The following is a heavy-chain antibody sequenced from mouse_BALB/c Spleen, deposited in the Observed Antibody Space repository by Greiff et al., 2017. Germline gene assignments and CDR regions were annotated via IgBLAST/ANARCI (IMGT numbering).Heavy chain of an antibody. CDR2: ISSGGGNT. CDR1: GFTFSSYT. J-gene: IGHJ4*01. V-gene: IGHV5-9*03. Sequence: EVKLMESGGGLVKPGGSLKLSCAASGFTFSSYTMSWVRQTPEKRLEWVATISSGGGNTYYPDSVKGRFTISRDNAKNNLYLQMSSLRSEDTALYYCARSLYRYDVRNAMDDWGQGTSVTVSS. CDR3: ARSLYRYDVRNAMDD. D-gene: IGHD2-14*01.